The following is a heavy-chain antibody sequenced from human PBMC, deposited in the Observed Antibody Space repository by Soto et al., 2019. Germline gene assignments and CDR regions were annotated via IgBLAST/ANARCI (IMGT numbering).Heavy chain of an antibody. CDR1: GGTFSSYT. V-gene: IGHV1-69*02. CDR3: AXXQXXXDPMI. D-gene: IGHD3-16*01. J-gene: IGHJ4*02. CDR2: IIPILGIA. Sequence: QVQLVQSGAEVKKPGSSVKVSCKASGGTFSSYTISWVRQAPGQGLEWMGRIIPILGIANYAQKFQGRVTXXXXXXXXXXXXXXXXXXXXXXXXXXCAXXQXXXDPMIWGQGTLVTVSS.